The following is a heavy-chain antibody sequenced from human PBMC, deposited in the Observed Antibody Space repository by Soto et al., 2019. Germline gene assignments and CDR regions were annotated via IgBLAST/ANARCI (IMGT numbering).Heavy chain of an antibody. CDR3: ARDREEHNWFDP. J-gene: IGHJ5*02. CDR1: GGSISSYY. D-gene: IGHD1-1*01. CDR2: IYYSGST. Sequence: PSETLSLTCTVSGGSISSYYWSWIRQPPGKGLEWIGYIYYSGSTNYNPSLKSRVTISVDTSKNQFSLKLSSVTAADTAVYYCARDREEHNWFDPWGQGTLVTVSS. V-gene: IGHV4-59*01.